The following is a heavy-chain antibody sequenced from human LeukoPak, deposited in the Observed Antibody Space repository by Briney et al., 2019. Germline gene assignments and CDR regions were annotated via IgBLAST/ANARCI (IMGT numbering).Heavy chain of an antibody. V-gene: IGHV1-3*01. D-gene: IGHD2-15*01. CDR3: AGRHCSGGGCYFAGADPFDY. Sequence: ASVKVSCKASGYTFTTYAMHWVRQAPGQRLEWMGWINAGNGNTKYSQKFQGRVTITRDTSASTDYMELSSLRADDPAVYFCAGRHCSGGGCYFAGADPFDYWGQGTLVTVSS. J-gene: IGHJ4*02. CDR1: GYTFTTYA. CDR2: INAGNGNT.